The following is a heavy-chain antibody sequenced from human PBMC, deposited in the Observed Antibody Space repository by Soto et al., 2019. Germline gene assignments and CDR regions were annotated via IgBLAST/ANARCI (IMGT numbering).Heavy chain of an antibody. J-gene: IGHJ6*02. V-gene: IGHV1-18*04. CDR3: ARDRGGGYSYGYYYYYGMDV. Sequence: ASVKVSCKASGYTFTSYGISWVRQAPGQGLEWMGWISAYNGNTNYAQKLQGRVTMTTDTFTSTAYMELRSLRSDDTAVYYCARDRGGGYSYGYYYYYGMDVWGQGTTVTVSS. D-gene: IGHD5-18*01. CDR2: ISAYNGNT. CDR1: GYTFTSYG.